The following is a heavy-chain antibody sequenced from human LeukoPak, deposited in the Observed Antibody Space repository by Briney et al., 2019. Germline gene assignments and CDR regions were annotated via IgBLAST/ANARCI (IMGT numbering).Heavy chain of an antibody. J-gene: IGHJ3*02. Sequence: GGSLRLSCAASGFTFSDYYMSWIRQAPGKGLEWVSYISSSGSTIYYADSVKGRFAISRDNAKNSLYLQMNSLRAEDTAVYYCARSDSSSWYLAYAFNIWGQGTLVTVSS. V-gene: IGHV3-11*04. CDR2: ISSSGSTI. CDR3: ARSDSSSWYLAYAFNI. D-gene: IGHD6-13*01. CDR1: GFTFSDYY.